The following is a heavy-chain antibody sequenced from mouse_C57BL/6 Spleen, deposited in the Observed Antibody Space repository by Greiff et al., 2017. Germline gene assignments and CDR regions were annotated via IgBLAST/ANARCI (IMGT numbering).Heavy chain of an antibody. Sequence: VQLKESGPELVKPGASVQMSCKASGYTFTDYNMHWVKQSHGKSLEWIGYINPNNGGTSYNQKFKGKATLTVNKSSSTAYMELRSLTSEDSAVYYCATPSDYYGSSYEYYFDYWGQGTTLTVSS. D-gene: IGHD1-1*01. V-gene: IGHV1-22*01. CDR1: GYTFTDYN. CDR2: INPNNGGT. J-gene: IGHJ2*01. CDR3: ATPSDYYGSSYEYYFDY.